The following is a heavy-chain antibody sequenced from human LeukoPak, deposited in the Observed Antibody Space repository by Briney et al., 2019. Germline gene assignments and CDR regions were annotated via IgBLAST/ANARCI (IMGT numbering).Heavy chain of an antibody. J-gene: IGHJ5*02. CDR3: ARRRTYYYGSGSYDNWFDP. CDR1: GGSISSYY. D-gene: IGHD3-10*01. Sequence: SETLSLTCTVSGGSISSYYWSWIRQPPGKGLEWIGYIYYSGSTYYNPSLKSRVTISVDTSKNQFSLKLSSVTAADTAVYYCARRRTYYYGSGSYDNWFDPWGQGTLVTVSS. V-gene: IGHV4-59*08. CDR2: IYYSGST.